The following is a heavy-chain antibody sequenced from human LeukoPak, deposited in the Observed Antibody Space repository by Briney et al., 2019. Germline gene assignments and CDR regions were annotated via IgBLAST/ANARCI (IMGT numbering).Heavy chain of an antibody. CDR3: VKGPPSQYSSGWYPVDY. J-gene: IGHJ4*02. CDR2: ISSNGGST. D-gene: IGHD6-19*01. CDR1: GFTFSNYA. V-gene: IGHV3-64D*09. Sequence: PGGSLRLSCAASGFTFSNYAMSWVRQAPGKGLEYVSAISSNGGSTYYADSVKGSFTISRDNSKNTLYLQMSSLRAEDTAVYYCVKGPPSQYSSGWYPVDYWGQGTLVTVSS.